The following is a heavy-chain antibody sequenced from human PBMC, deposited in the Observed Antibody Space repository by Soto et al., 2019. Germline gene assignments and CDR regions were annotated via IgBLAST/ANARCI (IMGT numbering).Heavy chain of an antibody. Sequence: ASVKVSCKASGITYTTYAIHWVRQAPGQGLEWMGWINTGNGNTRYSQRFQGRVTLSTDTSASTAYMDVSSLTSEDTAVYYCARAISGYVSWGKGTLVTVSS. CDR3: ARAISGYVS. J-gene: IGHJ5*02. CDR1: GITYTTYA. V-gene: IGHV1-3*04. D-gene: IGHD5-12*01. CDR2: INTGNGNT.